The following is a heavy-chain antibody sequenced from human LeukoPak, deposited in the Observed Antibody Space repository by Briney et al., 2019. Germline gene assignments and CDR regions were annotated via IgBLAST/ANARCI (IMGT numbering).Heavy chain of an antibody. CDR1: GFTFSSYA. CDR2: ISGSGGST. Sequence: HPGGSLRLSCAASGFTFSSYAMSWVRQAPGKGLEWVSVISGSGGSTYHADSVKGRFTISRDNSKNTLYLQMNSLRAEDTAVYYCAKSVTVDGYWGQGTLVTVSS. CDR3: AKSVTVDGY. D-gene: IGHD6-19*01. J-gene: IGHJ4*02. V-gene: IGHV3-23*01.